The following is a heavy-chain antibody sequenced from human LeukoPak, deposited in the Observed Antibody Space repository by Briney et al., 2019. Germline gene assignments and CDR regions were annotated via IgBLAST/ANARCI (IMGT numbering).Heavy chain of an antibody. CDR3: ARMTTGHDY. CDR2: VNHSGYT. D-gene: IGHD4-17*01. CDR1: GTSFSPYY. J-gene: IGHJ4*02. Sequence: PSETLSLTCGVSGTSFSPYYWSWIRQTPGKGLEWIGEVNHSGYTNMNPSLKSRVTISVDTSKNQFSLRMSTVTAADTAVYFCARMTTGHDYWGQGTLVTVSS. V-gene: IGHV4-34*01.